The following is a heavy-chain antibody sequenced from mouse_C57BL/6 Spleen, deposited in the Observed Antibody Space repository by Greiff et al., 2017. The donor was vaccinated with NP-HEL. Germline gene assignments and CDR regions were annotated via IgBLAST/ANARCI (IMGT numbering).Heavy chain of an antibody. CDR3: ARAHYYGSSYRDYFDY. D-gene: IGHD1-1*01. CDR1: GYTFTSYW. J-gene: IGHJ2*01. CDR2: INPSNGGT. Sequence: QVQLQHPGTELVKPGASVKLSCKASGYTFTSYWMHWVKQRPGQGLEWIGNINPSNGGTNYNEKFKSKATLTVDKSSSTAYMQLSSLTSEDSAVYYCARAHYYGSSYRDYFDYWGQGTTLTVSS. V-gene: IGHV1-53*01.